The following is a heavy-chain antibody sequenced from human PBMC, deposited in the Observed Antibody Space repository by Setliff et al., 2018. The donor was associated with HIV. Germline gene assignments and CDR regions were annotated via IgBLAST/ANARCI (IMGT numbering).Heavy chain of an antibody. CDR2: ISAYNGNT. Sequence: SVKVSCKASGYTFTKYGVSWVRQAPGQGLEWMGWISAYNGNTNYPQKFQGRVTMTTDTSTSTAYMELRSLRSDDTAVYYCARGYCTNAVCSDAFDIWGQGTMVTVSS. D-gene: IGHD2-8*01. CDR3: ARGYCTNAVCSDAFDI. V-gene: IGHV1-18*01. CDR1: GYTFTKYG. J-gene: IGHJ3*02.